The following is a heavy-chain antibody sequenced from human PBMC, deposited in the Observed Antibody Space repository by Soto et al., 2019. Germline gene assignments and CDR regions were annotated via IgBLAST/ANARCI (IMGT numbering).Heavy chain of an antibody. Sequence: SETLSLTCAVYGGSFSGYYWSWIRQPPGKGLEWIGEINHSGSTNYNPSLKSRVTISVDTSKNQFSLKLSSVTAADTAVYYCANNCGGDCYRYYYYGMDVWGQGTTVTVSS. D-gene: IGHD2-21*02. V-gene: IGHV4-34*01. CDR3: ANNCGGDCYRYYYYGMDV. CDR1: GGSFSGYY. CDR2: INHSGST. J-gene: IGHJ6*02.